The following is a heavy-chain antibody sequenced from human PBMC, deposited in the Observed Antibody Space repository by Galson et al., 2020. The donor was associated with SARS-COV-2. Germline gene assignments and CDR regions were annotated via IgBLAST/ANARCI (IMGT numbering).Heavy chain of an antibody. CDR1: GFTFRNYA. D-gene: IGHD3-10*01. Sequence: GESLKISCAASGFTFRNYAMTWVRQAPGKGLEWVSVIYSGGSTYYADSVKGRFTISRHNSKNTLYLQMNSLRAEDTAVYYCARDLVVRGEDIWGQGTMVTVSS. J-gene: IGHJ3*02. CDR3: ARDLVVRGEDI. V-gene: IGHV3-53*04. CDR2: IYSGGST.